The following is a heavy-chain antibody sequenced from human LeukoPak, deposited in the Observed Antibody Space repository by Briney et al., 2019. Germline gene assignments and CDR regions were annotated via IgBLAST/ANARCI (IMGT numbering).Heavy chain of an antibody. CDR2: IHYSGST. CDR1: GGSISSGGYY. D-gene: IGHD5-24*01. V-gene: IGHV4-31*03. J-gene: IGHJ4*02. Sequence: SETLSLTCTVSGGSISSGGYYWSWIRQHPGKGLEWIGYIHYSGSTYYNPSLKSRVTISVDTSKNQFSLRLSSVAAADTAIYYCARDRGDGYSDYWGQGTLVTVSS. CDR3: ARDRGDGYSDY.